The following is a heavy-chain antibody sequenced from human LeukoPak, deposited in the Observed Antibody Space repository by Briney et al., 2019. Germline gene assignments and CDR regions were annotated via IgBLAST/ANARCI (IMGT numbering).Heavy chain of an antibody. CDR1: GGSISSYY. CDR2: IYYSGST. J-gene: IGHJ6*03. D-gene: IGHD3-16*01. Sequence: PSETLSLTCTVSGGSISSYYWSWIRQPPGKGLEWIGYIYYSGSTNYNPSLKSRVTISVGTSKNQFSLKLSSVPAAATALSYFSRGPAKWGYYYYYYYMDVWGKGTTVTVSS. V-gene: IGHV4-59*01. CDR3: SRGPAKWGYYYYYYYMDV.